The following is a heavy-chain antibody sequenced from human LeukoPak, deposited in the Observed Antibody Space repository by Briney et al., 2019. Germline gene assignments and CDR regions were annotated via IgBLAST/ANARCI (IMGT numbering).Heavy chain of an antibody. J-gene: IGHJ3*01. CDR2: ITGSGDTR. D-gene: IGHD2-8*01. V-gene: IGHV3-23*01. CDR1: GITFRNYA. CDR3: GKDSNGVYIGAFDF. Sequence: GGSLRLSCVASGITFRNYAVTWVRQAPGKGLEWVSSITGSGDTRRYADSVKGRSTISRDNSVDTLYLQMNRLSAEETAIYYCGKDSNGVYIGAFDFWGRGTMVTVFS.